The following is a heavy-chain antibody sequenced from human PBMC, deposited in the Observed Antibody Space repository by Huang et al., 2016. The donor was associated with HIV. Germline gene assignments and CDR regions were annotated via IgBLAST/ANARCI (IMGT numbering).Heavy chain of an antibody. CDR2: INSDGSST. D-gene: IGHD6-19*01. Sequence: EVQLVESGGGLVQPGGSLRLSCAASGFTFSSYWMHWVRQAPGKGLVVVSRINSDGSSTSYADAVKGRCTISRDNAKNTLDLQMNSLRAEDTAVYYCARDSQQWLVEDYWGQGTLVTVSS. CDR1: GFTFSSYW. CDR3: ARDSQQWLVEDY. J-gene: IGHJ4*02. V-gene: IGHV3-74*01.